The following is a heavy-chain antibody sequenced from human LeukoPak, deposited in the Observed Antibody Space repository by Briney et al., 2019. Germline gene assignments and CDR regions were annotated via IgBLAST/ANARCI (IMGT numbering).Heavy chain of an antibody. CDR2: IKPNSGVT. Sequence: ASVKVSCKASGYTFTGYYMHWVRQAPGQGLEWMGWIKPNSGVTNYAQMFQGRVTMTRDTSISTAYMELSRLRSDDTGVYYCARLRVAADMGNWLDLWGEGTVVSVSS. V-gene: IGHV1-2*02. J-gene: IGHJ5*02. CDR3: ARLRVAADMGNWLDL. CDR1: GYTFTGYY. D-gene: IGHD2-2*01.